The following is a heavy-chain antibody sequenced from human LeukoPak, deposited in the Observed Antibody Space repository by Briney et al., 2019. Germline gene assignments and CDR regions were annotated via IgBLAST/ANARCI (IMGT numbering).Heavy chain of an antibody. D-gene: IGHD4-23*01. V-gene: IGHV5-51*01. CDR2: IYPGDSDT. J-gene: IGHJ6*02. CDR3: ARQATVVTHLTPLYYYYYGMDV. CDR1: GYSFTSNW. Sequence: GESLKISCKGSGYSFTSNWIGWVRQMPGKGLEWMGIIYPGDSDTRYSPSFQGQVTISADKSTSTAYLQWSSLKASDTAMYYCARQATVVTHLTPLYYYYYGMDVWGQGTTVTVSS.